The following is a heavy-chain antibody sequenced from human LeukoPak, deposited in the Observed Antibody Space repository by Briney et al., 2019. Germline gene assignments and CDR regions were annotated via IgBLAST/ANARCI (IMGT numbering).Heavy chain of an antibody. Sequence: SETLSLTCAVYGGSLSNYYWSWLRQPPGRGLERIGEINHSGSTNYNPSLKSRVTMSVDMSKNQFSLELSFVTAADTAVYYCARGPASGSNFAWFDPWGQGTLVTVSS. CDR3: ARGPASGSNFAWFDP. CDR1: GGSLSNYY. J-gene: IGHJ5*02. V-gene: IGHV4-34*01. D-gene: IGHD3-10*01. CDR2: INHSGST.